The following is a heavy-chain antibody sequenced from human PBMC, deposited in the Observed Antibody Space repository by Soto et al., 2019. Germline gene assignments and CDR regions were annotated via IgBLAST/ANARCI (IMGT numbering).Heavy chain of an antibody. J-gene: IGHJ6*02. Sequence: ASVKVSCKASGGTISSYAISWVRQAPGQGLEWMGGIIPIFRTANYAQKFQGRVTITADKSTSTAYMELSSLRSEDTAVYYCARGLFPYGSGSYYNLYGMDVWGQGTTVTVSS. CDR2: IIPIFRTA. CDR3: ARGLFPYGSGSYYNLYGMDV. V-gene: IGHV1-69*06. D-gene: IGHD3-10*01. CDR1: GGTISSYA.